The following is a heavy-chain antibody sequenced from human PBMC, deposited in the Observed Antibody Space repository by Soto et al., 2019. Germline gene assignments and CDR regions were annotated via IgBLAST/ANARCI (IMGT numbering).Heavy chain of an antibody. CDR2: INHSGST. CDR1: GGSFSGYY. J-gene: IGHJ4*02. V-gene: IGHV4-34*01. D-gene: IGHD3-10*01. CDR3: ARRPLLGSGSYFSY. Sequence: PSETLSLTCAVYGGSFSGYYWSWIRQPPGKGLEWIGEINHSGSTNYNPSLKSRVTISVDTSKNRFSLKLSSVTAADTAVYYCARRPLLGSGSYFSYWGQGTLVTVSS.